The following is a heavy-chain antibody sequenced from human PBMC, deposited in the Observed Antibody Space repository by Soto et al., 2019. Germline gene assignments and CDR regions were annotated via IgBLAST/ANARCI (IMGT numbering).Heavy chain of an antibody. CDR3: ARPDNSGWYPPYYCYGMHV. Sequence: QVQLVESGGGVVQPGRSLRLSCAASGFTFSSYAMHWVRQAPGKGLEWVAVISYDGSNKYYADSVKGRFTISRDNSKNTLYLQMNSLRAEDTAVYYCARPDNSGWYPPYYCYGMHVWGQGTTVTVSS. V-gene: IGHV3-30-3*01. J-gene: IGHJ6*02. CDR2: ISYDGSNK. CDR1: GFTFSSYA. D-gene: IGHD6-19*01.